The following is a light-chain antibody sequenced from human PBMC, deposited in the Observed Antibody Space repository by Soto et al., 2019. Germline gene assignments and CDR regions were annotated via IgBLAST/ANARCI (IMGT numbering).Light chain of an antibody. Sequence: QSVLTQPPLASGTPGQRVTISCSGSSSNIGSNTVNWYQQLPGTAPTLLIYSNNQRPSGVPDRFSGSKSGTSASLAVNGLQSGDEADYYCAAWDDSLNGPLFGGGTKLTVL. J-gene: IGLJ3*02. CDR1: SSNIGSNT. V-gene: IGLV1-44*01. CDR3: AAWDDSLNGPL. CDR2: SNN.